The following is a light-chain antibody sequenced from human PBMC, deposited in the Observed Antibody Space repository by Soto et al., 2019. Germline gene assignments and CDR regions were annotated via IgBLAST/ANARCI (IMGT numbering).Light chain of an antibody. J-gene: IGKJ4*01. CDR1: QSVSNN. Sequence: EIVMTQSPATLSVSPGESATLSCRASQSVSNNLTWYQQKPGQPPRLLIYGASTRATGVPGRFSGSGSGTEFTLTISSLEPEDFAVYYCQQRSNWPSFGGGTKWIS. CDR2: GAS. V-gene: IGKV3-15*01. CDR3: QQRSNWPS.